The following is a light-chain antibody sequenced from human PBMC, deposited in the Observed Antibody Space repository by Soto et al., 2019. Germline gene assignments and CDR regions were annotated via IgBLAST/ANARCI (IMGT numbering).Light chain of an antibody. J-gene: IGKJ1*01. Sequence: DIHVTRIPSTLPASVGARVTITFRASQSISSWLAWYQQKPGKAPKLLIYDASSLESGVPSRFSGSGSGTEFTLTSSSLQPDDFATYYCQQYDSYAWTFGQGTKVDIK. CDR1: QSISSW. CDR2: DAS. CDR3: QQYDSYAWT. V-gene: IGKV1-5*01.